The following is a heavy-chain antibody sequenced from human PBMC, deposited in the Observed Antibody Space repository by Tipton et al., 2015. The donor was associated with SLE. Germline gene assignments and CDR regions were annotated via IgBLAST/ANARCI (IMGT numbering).Heavy chain of an antibody. CDR1: GFTFSSYG. D-gene: IGHD6-19*01. J-gene: IGHJ4*02. CDR3: AKDGRAVAGTPHFDY. V-gene: IGHV3-30*02. Sequence: LSLTCAASGFTFSSYGMHWVRQAPGKGLEWVAFIRYDGSNKYYADSVKGRFTISRDNSKNTLYLQMNSLRAEDTAVYYCAKDGRAVAGTPHFDYWGQGTLVTVSS. CDR2: IRYDGSNK.